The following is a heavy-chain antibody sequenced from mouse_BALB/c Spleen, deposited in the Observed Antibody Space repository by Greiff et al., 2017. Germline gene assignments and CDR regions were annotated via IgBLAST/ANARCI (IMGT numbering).Heavy chain of an antibody. Sequence: QVQLQQPGAELVKPGASVKLSCKASGYTFTSYYMYWVKQRPGQGLEWIGGINPSNGGTNFNEKFKSKATLTVDKSSSTAYMQLSSLTSEDSAVYYCGRGNYYGSSYDYAMDYWGQGTSVTVSS. D-gene: IGHD1-1*01. CDR2: INPSNGGT. V-gene: IGHV1-53*01. CDR3: GRGNYYGSSYDYAMDY. CDR1: GYTFTSYY. J-gene: IGHJ4*01.